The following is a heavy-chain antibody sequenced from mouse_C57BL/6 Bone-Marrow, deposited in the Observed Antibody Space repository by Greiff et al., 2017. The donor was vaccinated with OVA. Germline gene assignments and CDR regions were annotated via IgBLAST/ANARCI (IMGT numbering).Heavy chain of an antibody. CDR3: ERRGYGSRYAWFAD. Sequence: EVMLVESGGGLVKPGGSLKLSCAASGFTFSSYTMSWVRQTPEKRLEWVATISGGGGNTYYPDSVKGRFTISRDNATNTLYMQLSSLRSEDTAFFYGERRGYGSRYAWFADWGQGTLVTVSA. V-gene: IGHV5-9*01. CDR1: GFTFSSYT. D-gene: IGHD1-1*01. J-gene: IGHJ3*01. CDR2: ISGGGGNT.